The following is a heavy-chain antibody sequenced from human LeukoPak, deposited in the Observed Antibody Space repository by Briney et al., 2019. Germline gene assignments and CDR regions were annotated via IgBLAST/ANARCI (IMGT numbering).Heavy chain of an antibody. CDR1: RGSISSSSYY. Sequence: SETLSLTCTVSRGSISSSSYYWGWIRQPPGKGLEWLGTIYYSGSTYYNPSLKSRVTLSVDTSKNQFSLRLSSVTAADTAVYYCARAQSYYYDSRGAFDIWGPGTMVTVSS. D-gene: IGHD3-22*01. J-gene: IGHJ3*02. CDR3: ARAQSYYYDSRGAFDI. V-gene: IGHV4-39*01. CDR2: IYYSGST.